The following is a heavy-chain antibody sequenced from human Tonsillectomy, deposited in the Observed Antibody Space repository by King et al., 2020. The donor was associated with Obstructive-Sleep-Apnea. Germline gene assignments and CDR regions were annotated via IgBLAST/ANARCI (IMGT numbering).Heavy chain of an antibody. J-gene: IGHJ3*02. CDR2: IYWDEDK. Sequence: TLKESGPTLVKPTQTLTLTCTFSGFSLSTSGVGVGWIRQPPGKALEWLALIYWDEDKRYSPSLKSRLTITKETSKTQVVLTMTNMDPVDTSTYYCAHSPGPFHAFDIWGQGTMVTVSS. CDR3: AHSPGPFHAFDI. V-gene: IGHV2-5*02. CDR1: GFSLSTSGVG.